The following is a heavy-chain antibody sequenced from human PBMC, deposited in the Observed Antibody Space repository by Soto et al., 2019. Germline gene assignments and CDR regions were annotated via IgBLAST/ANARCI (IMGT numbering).Heavy chain of an antibody. CDR2: IYYSGST. Sequence: SETLSLTCTVSGGSISSSSYYWGWIRQPPGKGLEWIGSIYYSGSTYYNPSLKSRVTISVDTSTNQFSLKLSSVTAADTAVYYCARQDPNQGGIAARPWFDPWGQGTLVTVSS. J-gene: IGHJ5*02. V-gene: IGHV4-39*01. CDR3: ARQDPNQGGIAARPWFDP. D-gene: IGHD6-6*01. CDR1: GGSISSSSYY.